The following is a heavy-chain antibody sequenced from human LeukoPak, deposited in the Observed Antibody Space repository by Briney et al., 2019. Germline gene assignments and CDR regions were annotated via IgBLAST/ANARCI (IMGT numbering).Heavy chain of an antibody. V-gene: IGHV4-34*01. J-gene: IGHJ5*02. Sequence: SETLSLTCAVYGGSFSGYYRSWIRQPPGKGLEWIGEINHSGSTNYNPSLKSRVTISVDTSKNQFSLKLSSVTAADTAVYYCARGPLVVVVAATLQFDPWGQGTLVTVSS. D-gene: IGHD2-15*01. CDR2: INHSGST. CDR3: ARGPLVVVVAATLQFDP. CDR1: GGSFSGYY.